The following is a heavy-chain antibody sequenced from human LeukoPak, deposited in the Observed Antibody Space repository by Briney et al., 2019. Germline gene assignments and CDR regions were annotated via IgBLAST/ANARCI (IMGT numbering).Heavy chain of an antibody. D-gene: IGHD2-21*02. J-gene: IGHJ6*03. CDR1: GYTFTSYD. CDR3: ARAYCGGDCYLNYYYYYYMDV. Sequence: ASVKVSCKASGYTFTSYDISWVRQATGQGLEWMGWMNPNSGNTGYAQKFQGRVTITRNTSISTAYMELSSLRSEDTAVYYCARAYCGGDCYLNYYYYYYMDVWGKGTTVTISS. V-gene: IGHV1-8*03. CDR2: MNPNSGNT.